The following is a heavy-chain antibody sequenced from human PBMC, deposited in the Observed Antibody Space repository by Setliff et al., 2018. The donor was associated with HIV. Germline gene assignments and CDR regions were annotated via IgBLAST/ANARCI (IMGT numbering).Heavy chain of an antibody. Sequence: KTSETLSLTCTVSGGSISSSNYYWGWIRQPPGKGREWIGSIFYSGSDNYNPSRTSPVTISVDTSKNQFSLKLRSVTAADTAVYWCAREDRSYHYFDSWGQGMLVTVAS. CDR2: IFYSGSD. CDR3: AREDRSYHYFDS. CDR1: GGSISSSNYY. V-gene: IGHV4-39*02. J-gene: IGHJ4*02. D-gene: IGHD3-16*02.